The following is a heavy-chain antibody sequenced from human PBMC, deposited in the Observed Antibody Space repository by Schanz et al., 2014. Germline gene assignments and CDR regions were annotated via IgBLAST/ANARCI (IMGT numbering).Heavy chain of an antibody. CDR3: AKEETKGSFDY. Sequence: EVQLVESGGGLVQPGGSLRLSCAASGFTFSIHYMSWVRQAPGKGLEWVAKIKPDGSEKLYVDSVKGRFTISRDNAKNSLYLQMNSLRLEDTAVYYCAKEETKGSFDYWGQGTLVTVSS. CDR1: GFTFSIHY. J-gene: IGHJ4*02. D-gene: IGHD1-7*01. V-gene: IGHV3-7*01. CDR2: IKPDGSEK.